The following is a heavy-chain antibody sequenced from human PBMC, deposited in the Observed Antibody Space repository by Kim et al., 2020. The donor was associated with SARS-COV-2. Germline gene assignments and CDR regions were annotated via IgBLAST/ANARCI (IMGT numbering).Heavy chain of an antibody. Sequence: GGSLRLSCAASGFTFSTYSMNWVRQAPGKGLEWVSSISTSSTYMYHADSVKGRFTISRDDAKNSLYLQMNSLRAEDTAIYYCARDWSGPGYWGQGALVTVSP. J-gene: IGHJ4*02. CDR1: GFTFSTYS. D-gene: IGHD3-3*01. CDR3: ARDWSGPGY. CDR2: ISTSSTYM. V-gene: IGHV3-21*01.